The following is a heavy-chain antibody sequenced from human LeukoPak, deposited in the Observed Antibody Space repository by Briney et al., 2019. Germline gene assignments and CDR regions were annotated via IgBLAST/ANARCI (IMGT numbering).Heavy chain of an antibody. CDR1: GGSISSYY. CDR3: ARAPPPLYCSGGSCNQEVFDI. D-gene: IGHD2-15*01. Sequence: SETLSLTCTVSGGSISSYYWSWIRQPPGEGLEWIGYIYYSGSTNYNPSLESRVTMSVDTSKNQFSLKLSSVTAADTAVYYCARAPPPLYCSGGSCNQEVFDIWGKGKRVTFSP. CDR2: IYYSGST. J-gene: IGHJ3*02. V-gene: IGHV4-59*01.